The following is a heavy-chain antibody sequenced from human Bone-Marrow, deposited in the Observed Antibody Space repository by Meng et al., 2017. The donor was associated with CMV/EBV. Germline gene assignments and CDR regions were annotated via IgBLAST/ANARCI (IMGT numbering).Heavy chain of an antibody. J-gene: IGHJ6*02. V-gene: IGHV3-66*02. CDR2: IYSGGST. D-gene: IGHD5-18*01. Sequence: ETLSLTCTVSGYSISSGYYWGWIRQPPGKGLEWVSVIYSGGSTYYADSVKGRFTISRDNSKNTLYLQMNSLRAEDTAVYYCAKNPTWIQPSSQYGMDVWGQGNTVTGSS. CDR1: GYSISSGYY. CDR3: AKNPTWIQPSSQYGMDV.